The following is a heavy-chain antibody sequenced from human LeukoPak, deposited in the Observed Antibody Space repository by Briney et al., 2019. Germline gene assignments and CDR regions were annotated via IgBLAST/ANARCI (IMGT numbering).Heavy chain of an antibody. V-gene: IGHV1-24*01. D-gene: IGHD3-10*01. CDR2: FDPEDGET. CDR1: GYTLTELS. J-gene: IGHJ4*02. CDR3: ARSRPPFYGSGSYYNY. Sequence: ASVKVSCXVSGYTLTELSMHWVRQAPGKGLEWMAGFDPEDGETIYAQKFQGRVTMTEDTSTDTAYMELSSLRSEDTAVYYCARSRPPFYGSGSYYNYWGQGTLVTVSS.